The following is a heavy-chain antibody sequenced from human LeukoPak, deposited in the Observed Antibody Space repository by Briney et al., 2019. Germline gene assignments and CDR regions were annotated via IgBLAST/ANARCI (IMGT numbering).Heavy chain of an antibody. Sequence: GGSLRLSCAASGFTFSSYAMHWVRQAPGKGLEWVAVISYDGSNKYYADSVKGRFTISRDNSKNTLYLQMNSLRAEDTAVYYCAKEPVVPAAPLDYWGQGTLVTVSS. J-gene: IGHJ4*02. D-gene: IGHD2-2*01. CDR1: GFTFSSYA. CDR3: AKEPVVPAAPLDY. CDR2: ISYDGSNK. V-gene: IGHV3-30*04.